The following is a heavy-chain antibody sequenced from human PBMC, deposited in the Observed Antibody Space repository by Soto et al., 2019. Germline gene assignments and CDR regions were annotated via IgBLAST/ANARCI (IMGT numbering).Heavy chain of an antibody. CDR1: GFNFSNYG. CDR2: IWFDGTKS. Sequence: QVQLVESGGGVVQPGRSLRLSCAASGFNFSNYGMQWVRQAPGKGLEWVAGIWFDGTKSHYADSVKGRFTSSRDNSKNTLYLQMNSLRAEDTAVYYCARVSGRASAYYYYFSYMDVWGKGTTVTVSS. J-gene: IGHJ6*03. D-gene: IGHD6-25*01. V-gene: IGHV3-33*01. CDR3: ARVSGRASAYYYYFSYMDV.